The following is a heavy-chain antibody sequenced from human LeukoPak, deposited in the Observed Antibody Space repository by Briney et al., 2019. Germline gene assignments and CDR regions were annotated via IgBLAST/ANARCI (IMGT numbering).Heavy chain of an antibody. CDR3: ARGDSSNYYYYMDV. CDR2: IYYSGST. J-gene: IGHJ6*03. Sequence: SETLSLTCTVSGGSISSGDYYWSWIRQPPGKGLEWIGYIYYSGSTYYNPSLKSRVTISVDTSKNQFSLKLSSVTAADTAVYYCARGDSSNYYYYMDVWGKGTTVTVSS. D-gene: IGHD6-13*01. V-gene: IGHV4-30-4*01. CDR1: GGSISSGDYY.